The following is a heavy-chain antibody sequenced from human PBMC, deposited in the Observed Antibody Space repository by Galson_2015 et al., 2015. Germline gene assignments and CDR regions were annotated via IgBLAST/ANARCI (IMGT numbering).Heavy chain of an antibody. J-gene: IGHJ4*02. CDR1: GFTASSNY. Sequence: SLRLSCAASGFTASSNYMAWFRQAPGKGLEWVSVLSKTDTAYYVDSVRGRFTISRDNSKNTVYLQMDYLTVDDTAVYYCARGRWFIFDFWGQGTLVTVSS. V-gene: IGHV3-53*01. D-gene: IGHD2-8*02. CDR2: LSKTDTA. CDR3: ARGRWFIFDF.